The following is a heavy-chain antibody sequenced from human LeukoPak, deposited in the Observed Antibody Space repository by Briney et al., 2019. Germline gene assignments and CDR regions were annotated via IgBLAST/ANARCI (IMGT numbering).Heavy chain of an antibody. J-gene: IGHJ4*02. CDR2: IYYSGST. V-gene: IGHV4-61*05. CDR1: GGSISSSSYY. D-gene: IGHD4-17*01. CDR3: ARSNDYGDQKDY. Sequence: SETLSLTCTVSGGSISSSSYYWGWIRQPPGKGLEWIGYIYYSGSTNYNPSLKSRVTISVDTSKNQFSLKLSSVTAADTAVYYCARSNDYGDQKDYWGQGTLVTVSS.